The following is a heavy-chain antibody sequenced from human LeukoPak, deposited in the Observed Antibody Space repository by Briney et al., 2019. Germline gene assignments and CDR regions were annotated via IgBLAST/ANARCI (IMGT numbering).Heavy chain of an antibody. Sequence: GGSLRLSCAASGFTFSNYALTRVRQAPAKGLEWVSVISGSGGTTYFADSVKGRFTISRDNSRHTLYLQMNGLRAEDTAIYYCAKIAEASESYFTSPFDFWGQGTLVTVSS. V-gene: IGHV3-23*01. D-gene: IGHD3-10*01. CDR1: GFTFSNYA. J-gene: IGHJ4*02. CDR2: ISGSGGTT. CDR3: AKIAEASESYFTSPFDF.